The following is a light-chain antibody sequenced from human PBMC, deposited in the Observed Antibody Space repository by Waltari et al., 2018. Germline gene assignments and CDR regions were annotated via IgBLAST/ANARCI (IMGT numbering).Light chain of an antibody. CDR2: DSY. J-gene: IGKJ3*01. V-gene: IGKV3D-15*01. CDR1: QSVSSP. Sequence: EIVMTQSPATLSMSQGERVTLSCRASQSVSSPLAWYQQKPGQAPRLPIYDSYTRAPGIPARFSGSGSGTEFTLTISSLKSEDFAVYYCQQYNNWPSFTFGPGTKVDIK. CDR3: QQYNNWPSFT.